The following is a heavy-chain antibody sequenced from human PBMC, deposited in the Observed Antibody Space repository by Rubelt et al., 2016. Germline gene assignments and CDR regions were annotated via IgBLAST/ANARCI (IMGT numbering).Heavy chain of an antibody. J-gene: IGHJ4*02. CDR2: IYWDDDK. D-gene: IGHD4-11*01. Sequence: QESGPGLVKPSETLSLTCTVSGGSISSYYWSWIRQPPGKALEWLALIYWDDDKRYSPSLKCRLTITKDTSKNQVVLTMTNMDPVDTATYYCAHRQERVGPIYSNYFDYWGQGTLVTVSS. CDR3: AHRQERVGPIYSNYFDY. CDR1: GGSISSYYW. V-gene: IGHV2-5*08.